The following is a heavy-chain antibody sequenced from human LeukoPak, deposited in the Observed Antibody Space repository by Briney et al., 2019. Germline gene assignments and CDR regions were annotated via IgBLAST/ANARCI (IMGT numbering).Heavy chain of an antibody. V-gene: IGHV3-30-3*01. CDR2: LSYDGSNK. D-gene: IGHD2-2*01. CDR3: ARARYCSSTSCRDAFDI. Sequence: GGSLRLSCAASGFTFSNFWMSWVRQAPGKGLEWVTLLSYDGSNKYYADSVKGRFTVSRDNSKSTLYLQMNSLRAEDTAVYYCARARYCSSTSCRDAFDIWGQGTMVTVSS. J-gene: IGHJ3*02. CDR1: GFTFSNFW.